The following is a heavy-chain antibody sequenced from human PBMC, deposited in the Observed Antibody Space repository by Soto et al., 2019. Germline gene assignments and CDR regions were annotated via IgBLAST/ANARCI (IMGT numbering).Heavy chain of an antibody. CDR2: IYYSGST. J-gene: IGHJ4*02. V-gene: IGHV4-59*01. Sequence: SETLSLTCTVSGGSISSYYWSWIRQPPGKGLEWIGYIYYSGSTNYNPSLKSRVTISVDTSKNQFSLKLSSVTAADTAVYYCARVPITLRGGRYGIFDYWGQGTLVTVSS. CDR3: ARVPITLRGGRYGIFDY. D-gene: IGHD3-16*01. CDR1: GGSISSYY.